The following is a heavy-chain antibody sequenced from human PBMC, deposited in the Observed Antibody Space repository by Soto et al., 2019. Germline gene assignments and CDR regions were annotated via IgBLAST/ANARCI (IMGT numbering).Heavy chain of an antibody. CDR3: ARDDFWSGYWENYYGMDV. V-gene: IGHV6-1*01. J-gene: IGHJ6*02. Sequence: QTLSLTCAISGDSVSSNSAAWNWIRQSPSRGLEWLGRTYYRSKWYNDYAVSVKSRITINPDTSKNQFSLQLNSVTPEDTAVYYCARDDFWSGYWENYYGMDVWGQGTTVTVSS. D-gene: IGHD3-3*01. CDR1: GDSVSSNSAA. CDR2: TYYRSKWYN.